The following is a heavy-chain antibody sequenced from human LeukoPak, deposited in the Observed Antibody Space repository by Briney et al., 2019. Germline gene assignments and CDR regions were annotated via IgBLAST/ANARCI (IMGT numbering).Heavy chain of an antibody. D-gene: IGHD2-15*01. Sequence: GGSLRLSCAASGFTFSSYAMSWVRQAPGKGLEWVSAISGSGGTTYYADSVKGRFTISRDNSKNKLYLQMTRLSAENTAVYYCAKEGIVVVVAARWFDPWGQGTLVTVSS. CDR2: ISGSGGTT. V-gene: IGHV3-23*01. J-gene: IGHJ5*02. CDR3: AKEGIVVVVAARWFDP. CDR1: GFTFSSYA.